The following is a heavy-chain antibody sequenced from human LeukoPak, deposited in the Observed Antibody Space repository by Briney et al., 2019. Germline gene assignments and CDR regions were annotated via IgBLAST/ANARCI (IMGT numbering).Heavy chain of an antibody. CDR2: IYTSGST. J-gene: IGHJ6*03. D-gene: IGHD3-3*01. V-gene: IGHV4-4*07. CDR3: ARERSPIDDFWSGLQINDNYYYYMDV. Sequence: SETLSLTCTVSGGSISSYYWSWIRQPAGKGLEWIGRIYTSGSTNYNPSLKSRVTMSVDTSKNQFSLKLSSVTAADTAVYYCARERSPIDDFWSGLQINDNYYYYMDVWGKGTTVTVSS. CDR1: GGSISSYY.